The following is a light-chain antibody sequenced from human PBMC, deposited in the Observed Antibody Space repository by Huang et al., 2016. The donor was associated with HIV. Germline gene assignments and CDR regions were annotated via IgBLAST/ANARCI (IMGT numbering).Light chain of an antibody. J-gene: IGKJ2*01. CDR2: AAS. CDR1: QSVDSN. CDR3: QQYYNWPPRYT. Sequence: EIVMTQSPATLSVSPGERATLSCRASQSVDSNLAWYQLKPDEAPRLVIYAASTRATGIPPMCSGSGSGTEFTLTITSLQSEDFAVYCCQQYYNWPPRYTFGQGTKLEIK. V-gene: IGKV3-15*01.